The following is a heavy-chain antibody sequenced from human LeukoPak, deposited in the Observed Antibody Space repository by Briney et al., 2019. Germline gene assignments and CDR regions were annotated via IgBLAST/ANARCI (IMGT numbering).Heavy chain of an antibody. CDR1: GFTFSSYW. CDR3: ARDGIAVAGTAD. Sequence: PGGSLRLSCAASGFTFSSYWMHWVRQAPGKGLVWVSRINTDGSSTSYADSVKGRFTISRDNAKNSLYLQMNSLRAEDTAVYYCARDGIAVAGTADWGQGTLVTVSS. D-gene: IGHD6-19*01. CDR2: INTDGSST. V-gene: IGHV3-74*01. J-gene: IGHJ4*02.